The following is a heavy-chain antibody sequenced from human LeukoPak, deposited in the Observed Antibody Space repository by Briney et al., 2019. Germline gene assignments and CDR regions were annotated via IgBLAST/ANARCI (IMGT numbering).Heavy chain of an antibody. V-gene: IGHV3-74*01. CDR2: INSDGSST. CDR3: ARVRSDVDTDMVLGY. J-gene: IGHJ4*02. D-gene: IGHD5-18*01. Sequence: GSLRLSCAASGFPFSNYAMSWVRRAPGKGLVWVSRINSDGSSTSYADSVKGRFTISRDNSKNTVYLQMDSLSAEDTAVYYCARVRSDVDTDMVLGYWGQGTLVTVSS. CDR1: GFPFSNYA.